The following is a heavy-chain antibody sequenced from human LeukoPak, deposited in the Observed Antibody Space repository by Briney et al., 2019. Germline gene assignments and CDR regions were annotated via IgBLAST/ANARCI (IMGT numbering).Heavy chain of an antibody. Sequence: GGSLRLSCAASGFTFDDYAMHWVRQAPGKGLEWVSGISWNSGSIGYADSVKGRFTISRDNARNSLYLQMNSLRAEDTALYYCAKDSSNDYCDSSGPEYYFDYWGQGTLVTVSS. D-gene: IGHD3-22*01. V-gene: IGHV3-9*01. CDR1: GFTFDDYA. CDR3: AKDSSNDYCDSSGPEYYFDY. J-gene: IGHJ4*02. CDR2: ISWNSGSI.